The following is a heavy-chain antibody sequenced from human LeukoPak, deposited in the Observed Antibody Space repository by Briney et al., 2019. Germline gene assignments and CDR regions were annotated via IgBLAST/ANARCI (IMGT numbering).Heavy chain of an antibody. D-gene: IGHD3/OR15-3a*01. J-gene: IGHJ4*02. V-gene: IGHV4-39*01. CDR1: GGSISSSSYY. CDR2: IYYSGST. Sequence: SETLSLTCTVSGGSISSSSYYWGWIRQPPGKGLEWIGSIYYSGSTYYNPSPKSRVTISVDTSKNQFSLRLTSVTAADTAVYYCARQTGSGLFILPGGQGTLVTVSS. CDR3: ARQTGSGLFILP.